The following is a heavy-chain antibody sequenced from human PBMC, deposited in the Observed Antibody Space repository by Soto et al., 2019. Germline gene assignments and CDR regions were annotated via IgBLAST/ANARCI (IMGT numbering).Heavy chain of an antibody. CDR2: TYYRSKWYN. CDR3: ARGGRALTGTPDYYYYYGMDV. CDR1: GDSVSSNSAA. J-gene: IGHJ6*02. V-gene: IGHV6-1*01. Sequence: PSQTLSLTCAISGDSVSSNSAAWNWIRQSPSRGLEWLGRTYYRSKWYNDYAVSVKSRITINPDTSKNQFSLQLNSVTPEDTAVYYGARGGRALTGTPDYYYYYGMDVWGQGTTVTVSS. D-gene: IGHD1-1*01.